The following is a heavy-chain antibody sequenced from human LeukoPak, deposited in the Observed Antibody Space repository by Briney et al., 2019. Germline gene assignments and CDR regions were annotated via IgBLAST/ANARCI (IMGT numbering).Heavy chain of an antibody. J-gene: IGHJ5*02. Sequence: NTSETLSLTCTVSGGSVSGGSYYWSWIRQPPGKGLEWIGNIYYSGSTNYNPSLRSRVTISVDTSKNQFSLKLTSVTAADTAVYYCARVSTPLRFSNWFDPWGQGTLVTVSS. CDR1: GGSVSGGSYY. D-gene: IGHD3-3*01. CDR3: ARVSTPLRFSNWFDP. V-gene: IGHV4-61*01. CDR2: IYYSGST.